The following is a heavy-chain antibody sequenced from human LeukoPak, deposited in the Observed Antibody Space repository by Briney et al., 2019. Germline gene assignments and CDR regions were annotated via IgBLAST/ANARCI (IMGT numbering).Heavy chain of an antibody. Sequence: GGSLRLSCAASGFTFSSYAMHWVRQAPGKGLEWVAVISYDGSNKYYADSVKGRFTISRDNSKNTLYLQMNSLRAEDTAVYYCARESRKFVAAPDYWGQGTLVTVSS. CDR3: ARESRKFVAAPDY. CDR2: ISYDGSNK. V-gene: IGHV3-30-3*01. CDR1: GFTFSSYA. J-gene: IGHJ4*02. D-gene: IGHD2-15*01.